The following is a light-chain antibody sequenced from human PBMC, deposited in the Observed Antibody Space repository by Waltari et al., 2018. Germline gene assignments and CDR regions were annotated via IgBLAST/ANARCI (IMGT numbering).Light chain of an antibody. CDR2: EVN. CDR3: CSYAGSIALYV. Sequence: QSALTQPASVSGSPGQSITISCTGSSSDVGDYNVVSWYQQHPGKAPKLMIYEVNKRPSGVSNRFSGSKSGNTASLTVSGLQAEDEADYYCCSYAGSIALYVFGSGTKVTVL. CDR1: SSDVGDYNV. J-gene: IGLJ1*01. V-gene: IGLV2-23*02.